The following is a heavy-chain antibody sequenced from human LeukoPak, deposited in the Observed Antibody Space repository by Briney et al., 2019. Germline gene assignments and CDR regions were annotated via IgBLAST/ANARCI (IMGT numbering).Heavy chain of an antibody. J-gene: IGHJ4*02. Sequence: ASVKVSCKASGGTFSSYAISWVRQAPGQGLEWMGGIIPIFGTANYAQKFQGRVTITTDESTSTAYMELSSLRSEDTAVYYCTRDRQLLLDYWGQGTLVTVSS. CDR1: GGTFSSYA. CDR3: TRDRQLLLDY. V-gene: IGHV1-69*05. CDR2: IIPIFGTA. D-gene: IGHD2-2*01.